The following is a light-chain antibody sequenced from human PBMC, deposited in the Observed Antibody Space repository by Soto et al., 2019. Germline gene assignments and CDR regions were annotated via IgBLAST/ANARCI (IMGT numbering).Light chain of an antibody. CDR2: DAS. CDR3: QQRSNWPRT. J-gene: IGKJ3*01. Sequence: DIQMTQSPSSLSASVGARVTITCEASQDISNYLNWYQQKPGKAPKLLIYDASNLETGVPSRFSGSGYGTDFTFTISSLQTEDIAVYYCQQRSNWPRTFGPGTKVDI. V-gene: IGKV1-33*01. CDR1: QDISNY.